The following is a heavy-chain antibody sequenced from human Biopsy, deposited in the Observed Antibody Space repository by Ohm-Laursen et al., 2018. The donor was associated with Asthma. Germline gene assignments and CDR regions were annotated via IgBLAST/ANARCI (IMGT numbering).Heavy chain of an antibody. Sequence: PTQTLTPTCTFSGFSLTTTGVGVAWIRQPPGKALEWLARIYLDDDKRYSSSLKSRLTITKDTSKNQVVLTMTNMDPVDTATYYCALRICIGGACYDAFDIWGQGTMVTVSS. CDR1: GFSLTTTGVG. D-gene: IGHD2-8*02. CDR3: ALRICIGGACYDAFDI. CDR2: IYLDDDK. J-gene: IGHJ3*02. V-gene: IGHV2-5*02.